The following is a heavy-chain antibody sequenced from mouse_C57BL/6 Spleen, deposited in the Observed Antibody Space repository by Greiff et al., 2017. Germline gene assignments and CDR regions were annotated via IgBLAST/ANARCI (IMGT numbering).Heavy chain of an antibody. Sequence: EVKLVESGGDLVKPGGSLKLSCAASGFTFSSYGMSWVRQTPDKRLEWVATISSGGSYTYYPDSVKGRFTISRDNAKNTLYLQMSSLKSEDTAMYYCARHEGGYYLLDYWGQGTTLTVSS. CDR3: ARHEGGYYLLDY. V-gene: IGHV5-6*01. J-gene: IGHJ2*01. CDR1: GFTFSSYG. CDR2: ISSGGSYT. D-gene: IGHD2-3*01.